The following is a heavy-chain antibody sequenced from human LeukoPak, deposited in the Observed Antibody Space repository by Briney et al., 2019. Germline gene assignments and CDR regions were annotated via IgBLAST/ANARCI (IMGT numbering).Heavy chain of an antibody. CDR3: AKSGEGYSSSVFDY. Sequence: PGGSLRLSCAASGFTFDDYAMHWVRQAPGKGLEWVSAISGSGGSTYYADSVKGRFTISRDNSKNTLYLQMNSLRAEDTAVYYCAKSGEGYSSSVFDYWGQGTLVTVSS. V-gene: IGHV3-23*01. J-gene: IGHJ4*02. CDR2: ISGSGGST. D-gene: IGHD6-13*01. CDR1: GFTFDDYA.